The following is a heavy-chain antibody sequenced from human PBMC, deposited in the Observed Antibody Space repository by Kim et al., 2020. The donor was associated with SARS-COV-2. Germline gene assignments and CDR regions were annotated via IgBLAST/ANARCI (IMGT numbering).Heavy chain of an antibody. Sequence: AACVKASFTISRDDSKNMLYLQMISLRAEDTAVYYCVRDLGTYPHNWFDPWGQGTLVTVAS. D-gene: IGHD3-10*01. V-gene: IGHV3-33*01. CDR3: VRDLGTYPHNWFDP. J-gene: IGHJ5*02.